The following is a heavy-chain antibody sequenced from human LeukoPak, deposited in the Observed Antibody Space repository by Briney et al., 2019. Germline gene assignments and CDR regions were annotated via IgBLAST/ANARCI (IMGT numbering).Heavy chain of an antibody. CDR1: GGSISSSSYY. D-gene: IGHD3-22*01. J-gene: IGHJ4*02. V-gene: IGHV4-61*01. CDR3: ARDLASWFFDY. Sequence: PSETLSLTCTVSGGSISSSSYYWSWIRQPPGKGLEWIGYIYYSGSTNYNPSLKGRVTISVDTSKNQFSLKLSSVTAADTAVYYCARDLASWFFDYWGQGTLATVSS. CDR2: IYYSGST.